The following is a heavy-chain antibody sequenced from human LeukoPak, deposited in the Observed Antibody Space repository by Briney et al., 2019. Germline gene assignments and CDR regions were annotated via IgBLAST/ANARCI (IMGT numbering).Heavy chain of an antibody. D-gene: IGHD2-2*01. CDR1: GSTFSDYY. CDR2: INQDGSEK. J-gene: IGHJ4*02. Sequence: PGGSLRLSCAASGSTFSDYYMSWVRQAPGQGLEWVANINQDGSEKYYLDSAKGRFTISRDNARNSLYLQVNSLRAEDTAVYYCARGGTSGYSSTRHFWGGNYYFDYWGQGSLVTVSS. CDR3: ARGGTSGYSSTRHFWGGNYYFDY. V-gene: IGHV3-7*01.